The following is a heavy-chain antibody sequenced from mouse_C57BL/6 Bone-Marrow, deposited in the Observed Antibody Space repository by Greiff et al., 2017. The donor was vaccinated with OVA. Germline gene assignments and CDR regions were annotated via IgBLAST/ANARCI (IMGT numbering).Heavy chain of an antibody. J-gene: IGHJ1*03. CDR3: ARGGLYDGYWYFDV. D-gene: IGHD2-3*01. V-gene: IGHV5-16*01. CDR2: INYDGSST. Sequence: EVHLVESEGGLVQPGSSMKLSCTASGFTFSDYYMAWVRQVPEKGLEWVANINYDGSSTYYLDSLKSRFIISGDNAKNILYLQMSSLKSEDTATYYCARGGLYDGYWYFDVWGTGTTVTVSS. CDR1: GFTFSDYY.